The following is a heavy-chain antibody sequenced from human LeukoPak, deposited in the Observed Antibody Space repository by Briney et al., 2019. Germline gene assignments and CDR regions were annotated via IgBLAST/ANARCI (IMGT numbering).Heavy chain of an antibody. D-gene: IGHD2-15*01. CDR1: GFTFSSYG. Sequence: GGSLRLSCAASGFTFSSYGMHWVRQAPGKGLEWVAVIWYDGSNKYYADSVKGRFTISRDNSKNTLYLQMNSLRAEDTAVYYCAKDAEDIVVVAIFNGAFDIWGQGTMVTVSS. V-gene: IGHV3-33*06. J-gene: IGHJ3*02. CDR2: IWYDGSNK. CDR3: AKDAEDIVVVAIFNGAFDI.